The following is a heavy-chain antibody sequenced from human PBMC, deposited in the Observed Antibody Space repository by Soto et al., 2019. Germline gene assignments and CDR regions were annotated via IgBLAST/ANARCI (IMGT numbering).Heavy chain of an antibody. CDR1: GYAFTTYG. J-gene: IGHJ4*02. CDR2: ISAHNGNT. Sequence: QVHLVQSGAEVKKPGASVKVSCKGSGYAFTTYGITWVRQAPGQGLEWMGWISAHNGNTNYAQKLQGRVTVTRGISTRTAYMELRSRISDGMAVYYCAIGRSGDYWGQGALVTVSS. V-gene: IGHV1-18*03. CDR3: AIGRSGDY.